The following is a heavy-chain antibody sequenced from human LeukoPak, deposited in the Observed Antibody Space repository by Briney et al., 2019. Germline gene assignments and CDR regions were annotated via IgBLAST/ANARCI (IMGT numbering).Heavy chain of an antibody. J-gene: IGHJ4*01. CDR3: ARHTCYDFWSGYQVLYFDY. V-gene: IGHV4-39*01. CDR1: GGSISSISYY. Sequence: PSQTLSLTCTVSGGSISSISYYCGWIRQPPGKGLEWIGGIYYSGSTYYNPSLKSPVTISVDTSKNQFSLKLSSVTAADTAVYYCARHTCYDFWSGYQVLYFDYWGQGTLVTVSS. CDR2: IYYSGST. D-gene: IGHD3-3*01.